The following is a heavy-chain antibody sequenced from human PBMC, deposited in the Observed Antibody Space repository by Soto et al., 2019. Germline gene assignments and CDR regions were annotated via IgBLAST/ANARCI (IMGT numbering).Heavy chain of an antibody. CDR2: ISGSGGST. Sequence: EVQLLESGGGLVQPGGSLRLSCAASGFTFSSYAMSWVRQAPGKGLEWVSAISGSGGSTYYADSVKGRFTISRDNSKNTLDLQMNSLRAEDTAVFYCAEGYSGGYSSSWYPGAFDIWGQGTMVTVPS. V-gene: IGHV3-23*01. J-gene: IGHJ3*02. CDR1: GFTFSSYA. D-gene: IGHD6-13*01. CDR3: AEGYSGGYSSSWYPGAFDI.